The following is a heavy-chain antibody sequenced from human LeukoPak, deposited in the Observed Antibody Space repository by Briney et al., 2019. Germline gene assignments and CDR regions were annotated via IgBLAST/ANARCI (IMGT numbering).Heavy chain of an antibody. D-gene: IGHD2-2*02. CDR2: IYYDGST. CDR3: ARRLCSSLSCNIGPSGNWLDP. CDR1: VGSIGHYW. Sequence: SETLSLTCTVSVGSIGHYWWNWIRQPPGKGLEWIGYIYYDGSTYYNPALNSRGTISIDTPKNQFSLKLNSVTAADTAVYYCARRLCSSLSCNIGPSGNWLDPWGQGTLVTVSS. J-gene: IGHJ5*02. V-gene: IGHV4-59*08.